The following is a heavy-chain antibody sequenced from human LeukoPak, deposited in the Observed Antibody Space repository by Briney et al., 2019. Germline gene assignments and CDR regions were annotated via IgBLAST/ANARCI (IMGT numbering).Heavy chain of an antibody. CDR3: AREWGYDFWSGYYTNAFGI. J-gene: IGHJ3*02. Sequence: SVKVSCKASGGTFSSYAISWVRQAPGQGLEWMGGIIPIFGTANYAQKFQGRVTITADESTSTAYMELSSLRSEDTAVYYCAREWGYDFWSGYYTNAFGIWGQGTMVTVSS. CDR1: GGTFSSYA. D-gene: IGHD3-3*01. CDR2: IIPIFGTA. V-gene: IGHV1-69*01.